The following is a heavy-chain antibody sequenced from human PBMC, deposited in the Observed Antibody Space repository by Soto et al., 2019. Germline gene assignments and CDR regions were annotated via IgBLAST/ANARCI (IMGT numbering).Heavy chain of an antibody. CDR2: ISVYSGST. CDR1: GYTFTSYG. D-gene: IGHD6-19*01. Sequence: QVQLVQSGAEVKKPGASVRVSCEASGYTFTSYGISWVRQAPGQGLEWMGWISVYSGSTNYAQKLQGRVTMTTDRSTRAVYMELRSLRSDDTAVYYCARDSCGLAVPDYHYYAMDVWGQGTTVTVS. V-gene: IGHV1-18*04. J-gene: IGHJ6*02. CDR3: ARDSCGLAVPDYHYYAMDV.